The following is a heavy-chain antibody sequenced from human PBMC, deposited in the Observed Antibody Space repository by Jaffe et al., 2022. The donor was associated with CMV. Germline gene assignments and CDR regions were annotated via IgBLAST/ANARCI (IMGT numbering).Heavy chain of an antibody. V-gene: IGHV4-4*02. J-gene: IGHJ6*03. Sequence: QVQLQESGPGLVKPSGTLSLTCAVSGGSISSSNWWSWVRQPPGKGLEWIGEIYHSGSTNYNPSLKSRVTISVDKSKNQFSLKLSSVTAADTAVYYCARTPSRDFWTAGYYYYMDVWGKGTTVTVSS. CDR1: GGSISSSNW. D-gene: IGHD3-3*01. CDR3: ARTPSRDFWTAGYYYYMDV. CDR2: IYHSGST.